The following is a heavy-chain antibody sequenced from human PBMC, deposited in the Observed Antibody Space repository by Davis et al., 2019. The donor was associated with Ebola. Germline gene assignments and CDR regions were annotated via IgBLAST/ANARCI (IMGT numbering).Heavy chain of an antibody. V-gene: IGHV5-51*01. D-gene: IGHD2-8*02. J-gene: IGHJ3*01. CDR2: IYTGDSDT. CDR1: GSSFSTHW. Sequence: GESLKISCKDSGSSFSTHWIGWVRQMPGKGLEWMGIIYTGDSDTRYSPSFRGQVTMSADKSIKTAFLQWSSLKASDTAMYYCASLRRTITGMDDAFDPWGQGTMVTVSS. CDR3: ASLRRTITGMDDAFDP.